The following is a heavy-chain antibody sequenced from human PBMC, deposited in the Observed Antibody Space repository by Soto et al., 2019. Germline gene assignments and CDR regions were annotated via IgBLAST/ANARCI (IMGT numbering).Heavy chain of an antibody. CDR2: ISSSSSTI. J-gene: IGHJ4*02. Sequence: GGSLRLSCAASGFTFSSYSMNWVRQAPGKGLEWVSYISSSSSTIYYADSVKGRFTISRDNAKNSLYLQMNSLRDEDTAVYYCASGSRSYYVQNFDYWGQGTLVTVSS. D-gene: IGHD3-10*01. V-gene: IGHV3-48*02. CDR1: GFTFSSYS. CDR3: ASGSRSYYVQNFDY.